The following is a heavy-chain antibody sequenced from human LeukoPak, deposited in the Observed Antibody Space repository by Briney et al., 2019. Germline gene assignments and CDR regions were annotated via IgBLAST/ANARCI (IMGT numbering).Heavy chain of an antibody. J-gene: IGHJ3*02. CDR1: GVSISSSGYY. D-gene: IGHD2-15*01. V-gene: IGHV4-39*01. CDR2: IYYSGST. Sequence: PSETLSLTCTVSGVSISSSGYYWGWIRQPPGKGLEWIGSIYYSGSTYYNPSLKSRVTISVDTSKNQFSLKLSAVTAADTAGYYCARPPVVDAAAFDIWDQGTMVTVSS. CDR3: ARPPVVDAAAFDI.